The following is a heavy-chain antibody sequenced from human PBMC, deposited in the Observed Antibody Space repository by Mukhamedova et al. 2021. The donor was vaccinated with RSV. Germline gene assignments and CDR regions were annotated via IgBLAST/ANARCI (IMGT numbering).Heavy chain of an antibody. CDR3: TRRDTGGWRLDY. CDR2: VCPGDSDA. J-gene: IGHJ4*02. V-gene: IGHV5-51*01. Sequence: GIVCPGDSDARYSPSFQGQVTISVDKSISTAFLQWSSLKASDTAMYYCTRRDTGGWRLDYWGQGTLVTVSP. D-gene: IGHD6-19*01.